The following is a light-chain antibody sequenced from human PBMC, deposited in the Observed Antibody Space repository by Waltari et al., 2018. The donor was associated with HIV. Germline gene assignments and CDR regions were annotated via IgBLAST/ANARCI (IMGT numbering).Light chain of an antibody. CDR1: KTVLYSSDNRDY. V-gene: IGKV4-1*01. CDR2: WAS. J-gene: IGKJ2*03. CDR3: QQYYTTPQS. Sequence: DIVLTQSPDSMAVSLGERATVNCTSSKTVLYSSDNRDYLAWYQVRPGQPPQLLIYWASTRQTGVPDRFSGGGSGTHFTLTISGLQAEDVAIYYCQQYYTTPQSFGQGTRLEI.